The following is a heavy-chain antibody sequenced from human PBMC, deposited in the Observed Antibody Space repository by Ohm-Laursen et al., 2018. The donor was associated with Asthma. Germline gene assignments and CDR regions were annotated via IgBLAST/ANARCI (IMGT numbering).Heavy chain of an antibody. J-gene: IGHJ3*01. CDR3: AKPKYGSGSYYPDAFDV. CDR2: ISWRSGSI. Sequence: SLRLSCAASGFTFEEYAMHWVRQAPGKGLEWVSVISWRSGSIAYADSVKGRFTISRDNAKNSLYLQMNSLRAEDTALYYCAKPKYGSGSYYPDAFDVWGQGAMVTVSS. V-gene: IGHV3-9*01. D-gene: IGHD3-10*01. CDR1: GFTFEEYA.